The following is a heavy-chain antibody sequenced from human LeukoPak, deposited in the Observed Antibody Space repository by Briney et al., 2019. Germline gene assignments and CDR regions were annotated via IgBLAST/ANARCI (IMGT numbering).Heavy chain of an antibody. Sequence: GGSLRLSCAASGFTFSSYAMDWIRQAPGKGLEWVAVISYDGSKKYYADSVRGRFTISRDNSKNTVYLQMNSLRGDDTAVYYCARSLDYWGQGTLVAVSS. CDR3: ARSLDY. V-gene: IGHV3-30-3*01. CDR2: ISYDGSKK. J-gene: IGHJ4*02. CDR1: GFTFSSYA.